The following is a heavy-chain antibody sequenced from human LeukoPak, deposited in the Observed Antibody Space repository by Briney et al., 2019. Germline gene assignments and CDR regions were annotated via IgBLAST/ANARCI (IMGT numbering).Heavy chain of an antibody. D-gene: IGHD5-24*01. CDR1: GFGFSTYD. CDR2: ISTTGGYT. J-gene: IGHJ4*02. V-gene: IGHV3-23*01. Sequence: PGGSLRLSCVGSGFGFSTYDMGWVRQTPGKGLEWVSAISTTGGYTEDADSVKGRFTISRDNSQNTLFLQMHSLRAEDTAVYYCAKKPATIKFPFDIWGQGTLVTVSP. CDR3: AKKPATIKFPFDI.